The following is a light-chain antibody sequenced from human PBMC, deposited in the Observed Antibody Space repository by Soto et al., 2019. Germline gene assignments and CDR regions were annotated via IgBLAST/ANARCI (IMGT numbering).Light chain of an antibody. CDR1: QSVRGS. J-gene: IGKJ1*01. V-gene: IGKV1-5*01. Sequence: DIVMTQSPSTLSASVGDRVTITCRASQSVRGSLAWYQQQPGKAPKLLIYDVSNLESGVPSRFSAFGSGTEFTLSISILQPDDFGTYYCQQFYMGWTFGQGTRVDLK. CDR3: QQFYMGWT. CDR2: DVS.